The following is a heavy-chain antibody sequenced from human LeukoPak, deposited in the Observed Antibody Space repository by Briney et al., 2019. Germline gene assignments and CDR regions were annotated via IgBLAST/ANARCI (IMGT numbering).Heavy chain of an antibody. V-gene: IGHV3-23*01. CDR1: GFTFSSYA. CDR3: AKYAPPTTVVTRFFDY. Sequence: GGSLRLSCATSGFTFSSYAMTWVRQAPGKGLEWVSVIGYSGGDIQYADSVKGRFTISRDNSKNTLYLQMNSLRVEDTAVYYCAKYAPPTTVVTRFFDYWGQGTLVTVSS. J-gene: IGHJ4*02. D-gene: IGHD4-23*01. CDR2: IGYSGGDI.